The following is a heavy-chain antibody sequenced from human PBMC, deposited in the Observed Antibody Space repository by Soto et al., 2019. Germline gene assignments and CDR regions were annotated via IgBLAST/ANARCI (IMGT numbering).Heavy chain of an antibody. CDR1: GFTFSSYE. CDR2: ISRSGSTI. V-gene: IGHV3-48*03. CDR3: ARDRYSSGLNS. D-gene: IGHD6-19*01. Sequence: GALRPSCAASGFTFSSYEMNWVRQAPGKGLEWVAKISRSGSTINNADSVKGRFTISRDNAKDSLYLQMNSLRAEDTAVYYCARDRYSSGLNSWGQGTLVTVSS. J-gene: IGHJ4*02.